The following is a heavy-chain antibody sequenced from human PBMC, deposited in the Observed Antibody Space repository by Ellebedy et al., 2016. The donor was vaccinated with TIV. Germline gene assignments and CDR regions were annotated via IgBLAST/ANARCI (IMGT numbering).Heavy chain of an antibody. V-gene: IGHV3-21*01. CDR1: GFTFSVRG. J-gene: IGHJ4*02. D-gene: IGHD3-3*01. CDR2: IANSGSST. CDR3: ARDGSEWSRDV. Sequence: GGSLRLSXVASGFTFSVRGMTWVRQAPGKGLEWVATIANSGSSTYYADSVKGRFTISRDNGKNSVFLQMTSLRVEDTAVYYCARDGSEWSRDVWGQGTLVSVSS.